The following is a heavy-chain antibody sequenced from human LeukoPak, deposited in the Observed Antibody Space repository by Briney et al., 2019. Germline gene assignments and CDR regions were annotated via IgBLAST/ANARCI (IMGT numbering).Heavy chain of an antibody. CDR1: GDSISSATYN. CDR3: ARGFRYCSGGSCYPGVNWFDP. V-gene: IGHV4-39*01. Sequence: SETLSLTCTVSGDSISSATYNWGWIRQPPGKGLEWIGSIYYTGITYYNPSLKSRVTMSVDTSENQFSLNLNSVTAADTAVYYCARGFRYCSGGSCYPGVNWFDPWGQGTLVTVSS. D-gene: IGHD2-15*01. J-gene: IGHJ5*02. CDR2: IYYTGIT.